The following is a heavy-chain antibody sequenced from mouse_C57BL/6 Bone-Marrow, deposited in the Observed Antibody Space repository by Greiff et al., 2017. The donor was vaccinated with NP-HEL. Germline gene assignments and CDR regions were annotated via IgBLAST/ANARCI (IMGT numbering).Heavy chain of an antibody. Sequence: DVQLVESGGGLVKPGGSLKLSCAASGFTFSSYAMSWVRQTPEKRLEWVATISAGGSYTYYPDNVKGRFTISRDNAKNNQYLQMSHLKSEDTAMYYCARDYYGSSEFAYWGQGTLVTVSA. CDR2: ISAGGSYT. J-gene: IGHJ3*01. D-gene: IGHD1-1*01. V-gene: IGHV5-4*01. CDR1: GFTFSSYA. CDR3: ARDYYGSSEFAY.